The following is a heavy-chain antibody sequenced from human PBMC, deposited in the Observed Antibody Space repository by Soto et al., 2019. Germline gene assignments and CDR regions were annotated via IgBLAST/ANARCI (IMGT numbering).Heavy chain of an antibody. CDR3: ARVGYCSGGSCFMYYFDY. CDR1: GYTFTSYG. J-gene: IGHJ4*02. CDR2: ISAYNGNT. D-gene: IGHD2-15*01. Sequence: ASVKGSCKASGYTFTSYGISWLRQAPGQGLEWMGWISAYNGNTNYAQKLQGRVTMTTDTSTSTAYMELRSLRSDDTAVYYCARVGYCSGGSCFMYYFDYWGQGTLVTVSS. V-gene: IGHV1-18*01.